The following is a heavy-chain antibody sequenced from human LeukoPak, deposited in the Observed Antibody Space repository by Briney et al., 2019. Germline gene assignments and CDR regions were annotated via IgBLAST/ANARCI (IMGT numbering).Heavy chain of an antibody. D-gene: IGHD6-13*01. CDR3: SKDSPASSSWYPNWFDP. Sequence: PGGSLRLSCAASGFTFSSYGMSWVRQAPGKGLEWVSAISGSGGSTYYADSVKGRFTISRDNSKNTLYLQMDSLTADDTAIYYCSKDSPASSSWYPNWFDPWGQGTLVTVSS. J-gene: IGHJ5*02. CDR2: ISGSGGST. V-gene: IGHV3-23*01. CDR1: GFTFSSYG.